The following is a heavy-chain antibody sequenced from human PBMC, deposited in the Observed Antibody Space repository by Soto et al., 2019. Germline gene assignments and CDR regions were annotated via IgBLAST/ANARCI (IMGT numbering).Heavy chain of an antibody. CDR2: SYYSGST. J-gene: IGHJ4*02. V-gene: IGHV4-59*08. D-gene: IGHD3-10*01. CDR3: ARSITNYGPYYFDY. Sequence: TSETLSLTCTVSGGSIISYYWSWIRQPPGKGLEWIGYSYYSGSTNYNSSLKSRVTISIDASKNQFSLNMSSVTAADTAVYYCARSITNYGPYYFDYWGQGTLVTVSS. CDR1: GGSIISYY.